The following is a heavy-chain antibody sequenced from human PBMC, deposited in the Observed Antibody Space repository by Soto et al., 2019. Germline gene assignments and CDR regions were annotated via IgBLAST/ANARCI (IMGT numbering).Heavy chain of an antibody. V-gene: IGHV4-34*01. J-gene: IGHJ4*02. CDR3: ASFRCSGGSCYAIEY. CDR2: INHSGST. CDR1: GGSFSGYY. Sequence: PSETLSLTCAVYGGSFSGYYWSWIRQPPGKGLEWIGEINHSGSTNYNPSLKSRVTISVDTSKNQFSLKLSSVTAADTAVYYCASFRCSGGSCYAIEYWGQGTLVTVSS. D-gene: IGHD2-15*01.